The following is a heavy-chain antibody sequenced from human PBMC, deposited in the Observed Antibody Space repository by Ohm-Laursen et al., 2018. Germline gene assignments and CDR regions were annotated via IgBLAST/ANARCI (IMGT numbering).Heavy chain of an antibody. J-gene: IGHJ4*02. CDR3: TRDHSWWELLPSGNY. Sequence: SLRLSCSASGFTFSDYYMSWIRQAPGKGLEWVSAISGSGGSTYYADSVKGRFTISRDNSKNTLYLQMNSLKTEDTAVYYCTRDHSWWELLPSGNYWGQGTLVTVSS. D-gene: IGHD1-26*01. CDR1: GFTFSDYY. V-gene: IGHV3-23*01. CDR2: ISGSGGST.